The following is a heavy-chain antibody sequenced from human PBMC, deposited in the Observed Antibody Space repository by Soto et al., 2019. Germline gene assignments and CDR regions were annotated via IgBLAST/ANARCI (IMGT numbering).Heavy chain of an antibody. CDR3: TKDREFTYYDLWSGYYAFDS. D-gene: IGHD3-3*01. J-gene: IGHJ4*02. CDR1: GFTFSSYA. Sequence: EVHLLESGGGLVLPGVSLRLSCAGSGFTFSSYAMSWVRQAPGKGLEWVSAISSVGGSTYYADSVKGRFIISRDNSESTLYLQVNSLRAEDTAIYYCTKDREFTYYDLWSGYYAFDSWGQGTLVTVSS. CDR2: ISSVGGST. V-gene: IGHV3-23*01.